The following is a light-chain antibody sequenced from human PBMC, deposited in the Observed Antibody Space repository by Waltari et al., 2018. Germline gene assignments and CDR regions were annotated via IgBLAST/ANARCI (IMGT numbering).Light chain of an antibody. CDR1: QSVFYSSNNKNY. V-gene: IGKV4-1*01. Sequence: DIVMTQSPDSLAVSLGERATINCKSSQSVFYSSNNKNYLTWYQQKPGQPPKLLIYWASTRESGVPERFSGSGSGTDFTLTISSLQAEDVAVYYCQQYYGTPYTFGQGTKLEIK. CDR3: QQYYGTPYT. J-gene: IGKJ2*01. CDR2: WAS.